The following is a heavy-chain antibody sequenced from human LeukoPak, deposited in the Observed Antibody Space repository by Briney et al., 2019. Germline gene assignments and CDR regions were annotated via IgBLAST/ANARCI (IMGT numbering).Heavy chain of an antibody. CDR1: GFTFSSYG. CDR2: IWYDGSNK. V-gene: IGHV3-33*06. J-gene: IGHJ4*02. Sequence: EGSLRLSCAASGFTFSSYGMHWVRQAPGKGLEWVAVIWYDGSNKYYADSVKGRFTISRDNSKNTLYLQMDSLRVEDTAVYYCAKRADSSAHSFDYWGQGTLVTVSS. CDR3: AKRADSSAHSFDY. D-gene: IGHD3-22*01.